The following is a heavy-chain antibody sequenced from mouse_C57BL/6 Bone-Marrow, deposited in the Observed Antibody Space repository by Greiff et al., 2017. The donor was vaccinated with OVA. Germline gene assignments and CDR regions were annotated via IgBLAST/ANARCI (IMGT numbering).Heavy chain of an antibody. J-gene: IGHJ3*01. V-gene: IGHV5-12*01. CDR1: GFTFSDYY. CDR2: ISNCGGST. Sequence: EVQGVESGGGLVQPGGSLKLSCAASGFTFSDYYMYWVRQTPGHSLEWVAYISNCGGSTYYPDTVKGRFTIARDNAKNTLYLQMSRLKSEDTAMYYCAKRFAYWGQGTLVTVSA. CDR3: AKRFAY.